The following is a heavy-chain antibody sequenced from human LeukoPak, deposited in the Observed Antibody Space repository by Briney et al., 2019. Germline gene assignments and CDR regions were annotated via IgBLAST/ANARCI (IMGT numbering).Heavy chain of an antibody. CDR1: GYTFTGYY. CDR2: INPKSGAT. Sequence: GASVKVSCQASGYTFTGYYIHWVRQAPGQGLAWMGWINPKSGATTYAQKFQDRVTLARDTSINTAYMDLSGLTSDDTAVFYCAKGATEGYCYYYCLDVWGQGTTVTVSS. J-gene: IGHJ6*02. CDR3: AKGATEGYCYYYCLDV. V-gene: IGHV1-2*02.